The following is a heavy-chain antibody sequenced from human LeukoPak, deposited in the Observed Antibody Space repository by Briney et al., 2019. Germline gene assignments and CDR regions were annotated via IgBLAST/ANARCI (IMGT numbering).Heavy chain of an antibody. CDR1: GFTFSSSA. V-gene: IGHV3-23*01. CDR3: AKEYRPFDS. J-gene: IGHJ4*02. Sequence: GRSLRLSCAASGFTFSSSAMSWVRQAPGKGLEWVSTISGSGDYTNFADSVKGRFTISRDNSKHTLYLQMNSLRAEDTAVYYCAKEYRPFDSWGQGTLVTVSS. D-gene: IGHD1-26*01. CDR2: ISGSGDYT.